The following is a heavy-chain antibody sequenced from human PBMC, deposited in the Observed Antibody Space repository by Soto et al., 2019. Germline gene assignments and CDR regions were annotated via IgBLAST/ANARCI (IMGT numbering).Heavy chain of an antibody. CDR2: IYYSGST. J-gene: IGHJ4*02. CDR1: GGSVSSGSYY. D-gene: IGHD1-26*01. CDR3: ARVGATTDY. V-gene: IGHV4-61*01. Sequence: QVQLQESGPGLVKPSETLSLTCTVSGGSVSSGSYYWSWIRQPPGKGLEWIGYIYYSGSTNYNPALRSRVTISVDRSKNQFSLKLSSVTAADTAVYYCARVGATTDYWGQGTLVTVSS.